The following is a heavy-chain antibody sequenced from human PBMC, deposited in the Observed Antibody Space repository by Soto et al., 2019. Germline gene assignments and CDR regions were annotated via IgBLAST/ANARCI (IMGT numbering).Heavy chain of an antibody. Sequence: PGGSLRLSCAASGFTFSSYGMHWVRQAPGKGLEWVAVISYDGSNKYYADSAKGRFTISRDNSKNTLYPQMNSLRAEDTAVYYCAKAGIAAADYYGMDVWGQGTTVTVSS. D-gene: IGHD6-13*01. V-gene: IGHV3-30*18. CDR3: AKAGIAAADYYGMDV. J-gene: IGHJ6*02. CDR1: GFTFSSYG. CDR2: ISYDGSNK.